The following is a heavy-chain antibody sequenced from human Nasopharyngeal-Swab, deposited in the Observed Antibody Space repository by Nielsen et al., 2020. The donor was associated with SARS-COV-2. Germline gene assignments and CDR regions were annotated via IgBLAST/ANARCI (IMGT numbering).Heavy chain of an antibody. V-gene: IGHV4-4*02. CDR2: IYHSGST. CDR3: ARLSDYDFWSGYSYPDY. CDR1: GGSISSSNW. D-gene: IGHD3-3*01. Sequence: SETLSLTCAVSGGSISSSNWWSWVRQPPGKGLEWIGEIYHSGSTNYNPSLKSRVTISVDKSKNQFSLKLSSVTAADTAVYYCARLSDYDFWSGYSYPDYWGQGTLVTVSS. J-gene: IGHJ4*02.